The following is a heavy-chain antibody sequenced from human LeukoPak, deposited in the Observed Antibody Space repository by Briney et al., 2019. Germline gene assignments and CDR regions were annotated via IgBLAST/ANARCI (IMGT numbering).Heavy chain of an antibody. V-gene: IGHV3-33*01. D-gene: IGHD6-19*01. J-gene: IGHJ4*02. CDR2: IWDDGSNK. CDR3: ARERNLEIAVAGTIFDY. Sequence: GGSLRLSCAASGFTFSSFGMHWVRQAPGKGLEWVAVIWDDGSNKYYADSVKGRFTISRDNSKNTLYLQVNSLRAEDTAVYYCARERNLEIAVAGTIFDYWGQGTLVTVSS. CDR1: GFTFSSFG.